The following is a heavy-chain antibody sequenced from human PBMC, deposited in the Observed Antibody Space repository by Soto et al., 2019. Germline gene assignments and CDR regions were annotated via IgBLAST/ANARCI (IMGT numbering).Heavy chain of an antibody. CDR1: GGSIRDYY. D-gene: IGHD3-22*01. CDR2: IYYTGTT. J-gene: IGHJ4*02. Sequence: QVQLQESGPGLVKPSETLSLTCTVSGGSIRDYYWGWIRQSPGKGLEWIGCIYYTGTTKYNPSLKSRVTIPVDAPKTQFPLKLSSVTAADTAVYYCARLGGYYQAFDSWGQGTLVTVPS. V-gene: IGHV4-59*08. CDR3: ARLGGYYQAFDS.